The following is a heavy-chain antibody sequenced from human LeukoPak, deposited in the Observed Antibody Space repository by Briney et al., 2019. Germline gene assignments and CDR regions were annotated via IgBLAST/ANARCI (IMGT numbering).Heavy chain of an antibody. CDR1: GFTFSSYW. CDR2: INSDGSST. V-gene: IGHV3-74*01. CDR3: AGQWLVNEEAFDP. J-gene: IGHJ5*02. D-gene: IGHD6-19*01. Sequence: PGGSLRLSCAASGFTFSSYWMHWVRQAPGKGLVWVSRINSDGSSTSYADSVKGRFTISRDNAKNTLYLQMNSLRADDTAVYYCAGQWLVNEEAFDPWGQGTLVTVSS.